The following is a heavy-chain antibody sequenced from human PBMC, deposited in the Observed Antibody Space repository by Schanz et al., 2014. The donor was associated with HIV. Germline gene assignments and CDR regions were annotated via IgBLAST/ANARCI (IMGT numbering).Heavy chain of an antibody. CDR2: ISAYNGNT. Sequence: QVQLVQSGAEVKKPGASVKVSCKASGYTFTSYGINWVRQAPGQGLEWMGWISAYNGNTNYAQKLQGRVTITADTSTDTAYMELSSLRSEDTAVYYCATPYSGSYFVDYWGQGTLVTVSS. V-gene: IGHV1-18*01. D-gene: IGHD1-26*01. CDR3: ATPYSGSYFVDY. J-gene: IGHJ4*02. CDR1: GYTFTSYG.